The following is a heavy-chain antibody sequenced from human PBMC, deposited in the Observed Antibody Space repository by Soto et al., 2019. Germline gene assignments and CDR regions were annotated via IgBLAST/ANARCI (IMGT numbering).Heavy chain of an antibody. Sequence: GSLRLSCTASGFTFSGYEMNWVRQAPGKGLEWVSYISSSGATIRYADAVKGRFTISRDNAKNPLSLQMNSLGAEDTAVYYCAREVGGYFFNYWGQGTLVTVSS. J-gene: IGHJ4*02. CDR3: AREVGGYFFNY. D-gene: IGHD3-10*01. V-gene: IGHV3-48*03. CDR2: ISSSGATI. CDR1: GFTFSGYE.